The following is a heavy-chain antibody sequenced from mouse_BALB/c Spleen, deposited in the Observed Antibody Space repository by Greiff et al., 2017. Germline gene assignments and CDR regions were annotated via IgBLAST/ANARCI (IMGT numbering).Heavy chain of an antibody. CDR2: INPSNGGT. J-gene: IGHJ1*01. CDR1: GYTFTSYY. Sequence: QVQLQQSGAELVKPGASVKLSCKASGYTFTSYYMYWVKQRPGQGLEWIGEINPSNGGTNFNEKFKSKATLTVDKSSSTAYMQLSSLTSEDSAVYYCTKESVLRYFDVWGAGTTVTVSS. CDR3: TKESVLRYFDV. V-gene: IGHV1S81*02. D-gene: IGHD1-1*01.